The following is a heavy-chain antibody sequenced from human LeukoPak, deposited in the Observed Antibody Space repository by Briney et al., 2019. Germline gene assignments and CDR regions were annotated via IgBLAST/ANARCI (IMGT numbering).Heavy chain of an antibody. CDR1: GYTFTSYY. J-gene: IGHJ6*02. CDR3: ARDAYQLLRAPYYYYYGMDV. CDR2: INPSGGST. Sequence: GASVKVSCKASGYTFTSYYMHWVRQAPGPGLEWMGIINPSGGSTSYAQKFQGRVTMTRDTSTSTVYMELSSLRSEDTAVYYCARDAYQLLRAPYYYYYGMDVWGQGTTVTVSS. D-gene: IGHD2-2*01. V-gene: IGHV1-46*01.